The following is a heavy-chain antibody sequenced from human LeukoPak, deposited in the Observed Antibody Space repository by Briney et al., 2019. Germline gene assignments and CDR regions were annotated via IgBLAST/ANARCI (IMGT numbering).Heavy chain of an antibody. CDR1: GYTFTSYA. V-gene: IGHV1-18*01. CDR2: ISAYNGNT. J-gene: IGHJ6*03. Sequence: ASVKVSCKASGYTFTSYAMHWVRQAPGQGLEWMGWISAYNGNTKYAQKLQGRVTMTTDTSTSTAYMELRSLRSDDTAVYYCAREATITTLYYYYYMDVWGKGTTVTVSS. D-gene: IGHD4-11*01. CDR3: AREATITTLYYYYYMDV.